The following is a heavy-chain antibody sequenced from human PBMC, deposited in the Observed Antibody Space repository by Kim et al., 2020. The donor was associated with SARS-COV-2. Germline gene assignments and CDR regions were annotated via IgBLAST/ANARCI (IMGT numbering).Heavy chain of an antibody. CDR3: AKNTVAASDGLCHY. V-gene: IGHV3-23*01. J-gene: IGHJ4*02. CDR1: GFTFSDYA. D-gene: IGHD6-13*01. Sequence: GSLRLSCSASGFTFSDYAMTWVRQAPGKGLEWVSAISASGATTYYADSVRGRFTISRDNSKNTLSLQMNGLRADDTAVYFCAKNTVAASDGLCHYWGQGTLVTVSS. CDR2: ISASGATT.